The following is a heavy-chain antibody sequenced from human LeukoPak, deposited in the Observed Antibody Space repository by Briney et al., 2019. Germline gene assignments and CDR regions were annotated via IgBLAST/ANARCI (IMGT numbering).Heavy chain of an antibody. D-gene: IGHD5-12*01. J-gene: IGHJ4*02. CDR3: ASRGRGYSGYGLTSY. Sequence: SETLSLTCAVYGGSFSGYYWSWIRQPPGNGLEWIGEINHSGSTNYNPSLKSRVTISVDTSKNQFSLKLSSVTAADTAVYYCASRGRGYSGYGLTSYWGQGTLVTVSS. V-gene: IGHV4-34*01. CDR1: GGSFSGYY. CDR2: INHSGST.